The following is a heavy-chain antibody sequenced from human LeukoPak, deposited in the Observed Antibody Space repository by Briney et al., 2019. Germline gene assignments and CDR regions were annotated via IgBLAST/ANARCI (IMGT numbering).Heavy chain of an antibody. CDR3: ARGRGTSGSNRDFYYYYYMDV. CDR1: GYTFTSYY. D-gene: IGHD2-15*01. Sequence: ASVKVSCKASGYTFTSYYMHWVRQAPGQGLEWMGIINPSGGRTNYAQKFQGRVTMTGDTSTSTVYMELNSLRHDDLAVYYCARGRGTSGSNRDFYYYYYMDVWGKGTTVTVSS. V-gene: IGHV1-46*01. J-gene: IGHJ6*03. CDR2: INPSGGRT.